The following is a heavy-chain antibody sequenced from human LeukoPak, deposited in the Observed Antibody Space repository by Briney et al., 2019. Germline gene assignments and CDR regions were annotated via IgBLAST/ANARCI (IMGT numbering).Heavy chain of an antibody. CDR2: ISYDGSNK. CDR1: GFTFSSYA. J-gene: IGHJ3*02. V-gene: IGHV3-30-3*01. Sequence: GGSLRLSCAASGFTFSSYAMHWVRQAPGKGLEWVAVISYDGSNKYYADSVKGRFTISRDNSKNTLYLQMNSLRAEDTAVYYCARDLGRWLQLPVGSFDIRGQGTMVTVSS. D-gene: IGHD5-24*01. CDR3: ARDLGRWLQLPVGSFDI.